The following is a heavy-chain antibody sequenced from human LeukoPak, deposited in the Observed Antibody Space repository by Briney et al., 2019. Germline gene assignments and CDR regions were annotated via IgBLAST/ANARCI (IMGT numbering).Heavy chain of an antibody. V-gene: IGHV3-64*01. J-gene: IGHJ4*02. CDR2: VFGNGGTT. CDR1: GFTFTTYT. Sequence: PGGSLRLSCAASGFTFTTYTIHWVRQAPGKGLEYVSAVFGNGGTTYYANSVKGRFTISRDNSKNTVYLQMGSLRAEDTAVYYCARERAFYYFDYWGQGALVTVSS. CDR3: ARERAFYYFDY.